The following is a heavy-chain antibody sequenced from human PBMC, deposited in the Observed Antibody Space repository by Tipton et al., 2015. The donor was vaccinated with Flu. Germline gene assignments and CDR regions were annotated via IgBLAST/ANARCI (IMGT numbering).Heavy chain of an antibody. CDR2: INDRGTI. V-gene: IGHV4-34*01. Sequence: TLSLTCAVYSGSFSGYFWSWIRQSPGEGLEWIGEINDRGTINYNPSLKGRVTMSVDTSKSQFSLRLSSVTAADTAVYFCASSTLVVPVANRLSNFYYYYYTLDVWGPGTTVTVSS. CDR1: SGSFSGYF. D-gene: IGHD2-2*01. CDR3: ASSTLVVPVANRLSNFYYYYYTLDV. J-gene: IGHJ6*02.